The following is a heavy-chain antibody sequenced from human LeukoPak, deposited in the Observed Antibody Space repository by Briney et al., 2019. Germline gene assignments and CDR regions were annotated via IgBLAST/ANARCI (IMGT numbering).Heavy chain of an antibody. D-gene: IGHD2-15*01. V-gene: IGHV4-34*01. Sequence: PSETLSLTCAVYGGSFSGYYWIWIRQPAGKGLEWIGEINHSGSTNYNPSLKSRVTISVDTSKNQFSLKLSSVTAADTAVYYCARVRSLRGGAFDIWGQGTMVTVSS. CDR3: ARVRSLRGGAFDI. CDR1: GGSFSGYY. J-gene: IGHJ3*02. CDR2: INHSGST.